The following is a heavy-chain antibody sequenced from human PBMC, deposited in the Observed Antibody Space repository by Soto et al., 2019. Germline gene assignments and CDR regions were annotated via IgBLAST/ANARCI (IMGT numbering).Heavy chain of an antibody. Sequence: ASVTVSCTASGFSFRNSATEWVRQARGQRLEWIGWIVVGSGKTNYAQKFQERVTFTSDISTSTAYMELSSLTSEDTAVYYCASQSGDYVYYYGMDVWGQGTTVTVSS. D-gene: IGHD4-17*01. CDR2: IVVGSGKT. CDR1: GFSFRNSA. J-gene: IGHJ6*02. CDR3: ASQSGDYVYYYGMDV. V-gene: IGHV1-58*02.